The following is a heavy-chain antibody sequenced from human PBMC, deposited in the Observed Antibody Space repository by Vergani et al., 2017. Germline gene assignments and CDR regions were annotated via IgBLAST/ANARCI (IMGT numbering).Heavy chain of an antibody. CDR1: GATFRSNT. CDR3: ARESYCGGDCLEYFQH. D-gene: IGHD2-21*02. J-gene: IGHJ1*01. Sequence: QVQLVQSGAEVKKPGSSVKVSCKASGATFRSNTISWVRQVPGQGLEWMGRIIPVLGIANYAQKFQGRVTITADKSTSTAYMGLSSLRSEDTAVYYCARESYCGGDCLEYFQHWGQGTLVTVSS. V-gene: IGHV1-69*08. CDR2: IIPVLGIA.